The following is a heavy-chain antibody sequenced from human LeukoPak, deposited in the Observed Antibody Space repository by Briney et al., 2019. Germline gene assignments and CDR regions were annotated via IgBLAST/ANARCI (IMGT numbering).Heavy chain of an antibody. CDR1: GYTFTSYA. CDR2: INAGNGNT. D-gene: IGHD4-11*01. V-gene: IGHV1-3*01. CDR3: ARESVTTKYYYYYYGMDV. J-gene: IGHJ6*02. Sequence: WASVTVSCKASGYTFTSYAMHWVRQAPGQRLEWMGWINAGNGNTKYSQKFQGRVTITRDTSASTAYMELSSLRSEDTAVYYCARESVTTKYYYYYYGMDVWGQGTTVTVSS.